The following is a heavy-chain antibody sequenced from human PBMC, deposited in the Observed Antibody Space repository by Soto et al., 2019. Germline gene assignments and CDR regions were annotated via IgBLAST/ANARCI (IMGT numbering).Heavy chain of an antibody. V-gene: IGHV4-39*01. D-gene: IGHD3-9*01. CDR2: IYYSGST. J-gene: IGHJ6*02. CDR3: ARQRGYDILTGYYIPYYYYYGMDV. Sequence: SETLSLTCTVSGGSISSSSYYWGWIRQPPGKGLEWIGSIYYSGSTYYNPSLKSRVTISVDTSKNQFSLKLSSVTAADTAVYYCARQRGYDILTGYYIPYYYYYGMDVWGQGTTVTVSS. CDR1: GGSISSSSYY.